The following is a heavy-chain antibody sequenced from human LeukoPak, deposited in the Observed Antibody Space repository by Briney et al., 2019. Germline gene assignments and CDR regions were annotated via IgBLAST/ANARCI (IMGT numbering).Heavy chain of an antibody. CDR1: GYTLTELS. CDR3: ATAPDNSYAPDENWFDP. D-gene: IGHD2-2*01. Sequence: ASVKVSCKVSGYTLTELSMHWVRQAPGKGLEWMGGFDPEDGETIYAQKFQGRVTMTEDTSTDTAYMELNSLRSEDTAVYYCATAPDNSYAPDENWFDPWGQGTLVTVSS. CDR2: FDPEDGET. V-gene: IGHV1-24*01. J-gene: IGHJ5*02.